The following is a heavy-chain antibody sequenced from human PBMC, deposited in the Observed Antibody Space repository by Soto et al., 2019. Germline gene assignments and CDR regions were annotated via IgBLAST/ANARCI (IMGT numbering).Heavy chain of an antibody. J-gene: IGHJ4*02. Sequence: QVQLQESGPGLVKPSQTLSLTCTVSGGSISSGGYYWSWIRQHAGMGLEWIGYIYYSGSTYYNPSLKSRVTISVDTSKNQFSLKLSSVTAADTAVYYCARGSTTDYYGLGSHYSFADYWGQGTLVTVSS. D-gene: IGHD3-10*01. CDR3: ARGSTTDYYGLGSHYSFADY. CDR2: IYYSGST. V-gene: IGHV4-31*03. CDR1: GGSISSGGYY.